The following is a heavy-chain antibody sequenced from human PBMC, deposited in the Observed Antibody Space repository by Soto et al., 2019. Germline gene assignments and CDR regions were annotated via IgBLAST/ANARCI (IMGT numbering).Heavy chain of an antibody. CDR2: MSYDGSNK. CDR1: ECTFVDYG. Sequence: RHRYAAAECTFVDYGMHWVSQATGRGLEWVAVMSYDGSNKYYADSVKGRFTISRDNSKNTLYLQMNSLRAEDTAVYYCGIDPRDSSTWEPTVRGRGGFDYWGQ. V-gene: IGHV3-30-3*01. CDR3: GIDPRDSSTWEPTVRGRGGFDY. J-gene: IGHJ4*02. D-gene: IGHD6-13*01.